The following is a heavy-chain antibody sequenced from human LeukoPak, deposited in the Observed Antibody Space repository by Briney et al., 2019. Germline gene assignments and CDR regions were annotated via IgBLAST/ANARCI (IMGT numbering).Heavy chain of an antibody. D-gene: IGHD4-23*01. V-gene: IGHV3-23*01. Sequence: PGGSLRLSCAASGFTFSTYEMNWVRQAPGKGLDWVSTISGGGSRTYYADSVKGRFTISRDDSKNTLYLQMNSLRAEDTAVYYCVTVVTPWGVDDAFDIWGQGTMVTVSS. CDR2: ISGGGSRT. CDR3: VTVVTPWGVDDAFDI. J-gene: IGHJ3*02. CDR1: GFTFSTYE.